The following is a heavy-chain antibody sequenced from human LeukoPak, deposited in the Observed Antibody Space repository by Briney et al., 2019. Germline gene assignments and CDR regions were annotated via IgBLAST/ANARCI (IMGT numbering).Heavy chain of an antibody. Sequence: PGGSLRLSCVGSGFSLSDYWMHWVRQTPGKGLMWVSRITSDGSTTWYADSVKGRFTVSRDNAKNTLFLEMNSLRDEDTAVYYRAGDYIWGRLFWGQGTLVTVSS. CDR1: GFSLSDYW. D-gene: IGHD3-16*01. J-gene: IGHJ4*01. CDR3: AGDYIWGRLF. V-gene: IGHV3-74*01. CDR2: ITSDGSTT.